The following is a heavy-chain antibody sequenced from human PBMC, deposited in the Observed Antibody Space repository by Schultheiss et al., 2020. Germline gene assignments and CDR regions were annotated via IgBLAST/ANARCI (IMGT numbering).Heavy chain of an antibody. Sequence: GGSLRLSCAASGFTFSSYGMHWVRQAPGKGLEWVAIIWYDGSNKYYADSVKGRFTISRENAKNSLFLQMNSLRAEDTALYYCARGRVGFCSSTSCLNGMDVWGQGTTVTVSS. J-gene: IGHJ6*02. V-gene: IGHV3-33*08. CDR3: ARGRVGFCSSTSCLNGMDV. CDR2: IWYDGSNK. D-gene: IGHD2-2*01. CDR1: GFTFSSYG.